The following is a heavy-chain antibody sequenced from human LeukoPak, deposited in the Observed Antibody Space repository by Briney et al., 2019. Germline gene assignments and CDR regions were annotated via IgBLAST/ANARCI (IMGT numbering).Heavy chain of an antibody. Sequence: ASVKVSCKVSGYTFTELSMHWVRQAPGKGLEWMGGFDPEDGETIYAQKFQGRVTMTEDTSTDTAYMELSSLRSEDTAVYYCATSLTVVVTAHWYFDLWGRGTLVTVSS. CDR3: ATSLTVVVTAHWYFDL. CDR2: FDPEDGET. V-gene: IGHV1-24*01. D-gene: IGHD2-21*02. CDR1: GYTFTELS. J-gene: IGHJ2*01.